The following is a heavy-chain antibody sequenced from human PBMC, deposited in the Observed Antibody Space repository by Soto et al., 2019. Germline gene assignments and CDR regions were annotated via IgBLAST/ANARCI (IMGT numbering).Heavy chain of an antibody. J-gene: IGHJ5*02. V-gene: IGHV4-39*01. D-gene: IGHD4-17*01. CDR2: IYYSGSN. Sequence: QLQLQESGPGLVKPSETLSLTCSVSGGSISNNSYYWGWIRQPPGKGLEWIGTIYYSGSNYHNPSLKSRVTISVDTSKNQFSLKRSSVTAADTSVYYCARHLVPATSRVLGWFDPWGQGTMVTVSS. CDR1: GGSISNNSYY. CDR3: ARHLVPATSRVLGWFDP.